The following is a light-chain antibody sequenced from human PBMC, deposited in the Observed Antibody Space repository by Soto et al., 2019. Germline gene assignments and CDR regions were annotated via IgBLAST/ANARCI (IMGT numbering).Light chain of an antibody. J-gene: IGKJ2*01. CDR1: QSISSSY. Sequence: EIVLTQSPGTLSLSPGERATLSCRASQSISSSYLVWYQQKPGQAPRLLIYAASSRATGIPDRFSGSGSGTDFTLTITRLEPEDFAVYYCQQYGSSPPVTFGQGTKLDLK. V-gene: IGKV3-20*01. CDR3: QQYGSSPPVT. CDR2: AAS.